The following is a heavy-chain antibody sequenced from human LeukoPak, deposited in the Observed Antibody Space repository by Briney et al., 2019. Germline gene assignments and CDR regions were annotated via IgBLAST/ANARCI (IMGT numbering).Heavy chain of an antibody. CDR2: ITSDGTST. V-gene: IGHV3-74*03. D-gene: IGHD6-19*01. CDR3: ARATGYSSGWYGGYYYYYYMDV. CDR1: GFSFSITW. Sequence: PGGSLRLSCAASGFSFSITWMHWVRQFPGQGLVWVARITSDGTSTSYAESVEGRFTISRDNAKNTLYLQMNSLRAEDTAVYYCARATGYSSGWYGGYYYYYYMDVWGKGTTVTVSS. J-gene: IGHJ6*03.